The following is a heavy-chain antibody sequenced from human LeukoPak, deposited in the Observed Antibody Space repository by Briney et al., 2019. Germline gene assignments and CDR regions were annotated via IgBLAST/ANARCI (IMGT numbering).Heavy chain of an antibody. CDR2: ISYDGSDE. J-gene: IGHJ6*03. D-gene: IGHD1-26*01. CDR3: AREGQWEPHSPGNYHYMDV. Sequence: PGGSLRLSCGASGFISNMDAIHCVRQAPRKWLEWGAVISYDGSDEKYADFVKGRFTISRDSSKNTLSLQMNSLRVEDTAVYYCAREGQWEPHSPGNYHYMDVWGRGTTVTVSS. V-gene: IGHV3-30*04. CDR1: GFISNMDA.